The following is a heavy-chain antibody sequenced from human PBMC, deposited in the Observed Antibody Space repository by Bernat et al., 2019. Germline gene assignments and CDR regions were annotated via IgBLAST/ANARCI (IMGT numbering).Heavy chain of an antibody. D-gene: IGHD6-13*01. CDR2: IHSNGNT. CDR1: GFSVSSNF. CDR3: ASSARAEAAGLIAY. J-gene: IGHJ4*02. V-gene: IGHV3-53*01. Sequence: EVQLAESGGGLIQPGGSLRLSCAASGFSVSSNFMSWVRQTPGRGPEWVSFIHSNGNTYHADSVQGRITISRDASNNALYLQLNDLRAEGTAVYYCASSARAEAAGLIAYWGQGTLVTVSS.